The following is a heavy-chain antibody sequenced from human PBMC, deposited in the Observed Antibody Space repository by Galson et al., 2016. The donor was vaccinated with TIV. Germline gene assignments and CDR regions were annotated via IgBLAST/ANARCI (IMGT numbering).Heavy chain of an antibody. CDR2: ISGSSRGK. V-gene: IGHV3-21*01. Sequence: SLRLSCAASGFNFSTYTMNWVRQAPGKGLEWVASISGSSRGKFNADSVRGRFTISRDNAKNSLYLQMNSLRAEDTAVYFCARERGTDYGDYLGIYYFYGMDVWGLGTTVTVSS. J-gene: IGHJ6*02. CDR3: ARERGTDYGDYLGIYYFYGMDV. D-gene: IGHD4-17*01. CDR1: GFNFSTYT.